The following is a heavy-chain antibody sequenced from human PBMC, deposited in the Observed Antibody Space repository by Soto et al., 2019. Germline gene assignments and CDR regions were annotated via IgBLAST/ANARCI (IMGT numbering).Heavy chain of an antibody. CDR1: GFTFSSYG. CDR3: AKAEFLWFGELRPQDAFDI. V-gene: IGHV3-30*18. Sequence: GGSLRLSCAASGFTFSSYGMHWVRQAPGKGLEWVAVISYDGSNKYYADSVKGRFTISRDNSKNTLYLQMNSLRAEDTAVYYCAKAEFLWFGELRPQDAFDIWGQGTMVTVSS. CDR2: ISYDGSNK. J-gene: IGHJ3*02. D-gene: IGHD3-10*01.